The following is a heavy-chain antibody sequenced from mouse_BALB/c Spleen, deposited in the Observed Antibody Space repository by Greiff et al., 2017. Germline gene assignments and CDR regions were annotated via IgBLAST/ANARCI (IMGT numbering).Heavy chain of an antibody. J-gene: IGHJ4*01. CDR3: ARRNLHYAMDY. Sequence: EVQRVESGGGLVKPGGSLKLSCAASGFAFSSYDMSWVRQTPEKRLEWVAYISSGGGSTYYPDTVKGRFTISRDNAKNTLYLQMSSLKSEDTAMYYCARRNLHYAMDYWGQGTSVTVSS. CDR1: GFAFSSYD. V-gene: IGHV5-12-1*01. CDR2: ISSGGGST.